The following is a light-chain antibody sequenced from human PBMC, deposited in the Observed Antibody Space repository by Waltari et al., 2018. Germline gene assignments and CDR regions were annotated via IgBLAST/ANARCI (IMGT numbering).Light chain of an antibody. CDR2: DVS. V-gene: IGLV2-14*03. Sequence: QSALTQPASVSGSPGQSITISCTGTSSDVGGYNYVSWYQQHPGKAPKLMIYDVSNRPSGVSTRVSGSKSGNTASLTISGLQAEDEADYYCSSYISSSTLELFGGGTSLTVL. CDR3: SSYISSSTLEL. J-gene: IGLJ2*01. CDR1: SSDVGGYNY.